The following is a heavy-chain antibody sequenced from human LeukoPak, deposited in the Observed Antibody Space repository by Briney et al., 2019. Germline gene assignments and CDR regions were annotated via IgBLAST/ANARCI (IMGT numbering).Heavy chain of an antibody. CDR2: IYYSGST. D-gene: IGHD6-13*01. V-gene: IGHV4-39*01. J-gene: IGHJ3*02. CDR3: ARAEQLVRGAFDI. CDR1: GGSISSSSYY. Sequence: SETLSLTCTVSGGSISSSSYYWGWIRQPPGKGLEWIGSIYYSGSTYYNPSLKSRVTISVDTSKNQFSLKLSSVTAADTAVYYCARAEQLVRGAFDIWGQGTMVTVSS.